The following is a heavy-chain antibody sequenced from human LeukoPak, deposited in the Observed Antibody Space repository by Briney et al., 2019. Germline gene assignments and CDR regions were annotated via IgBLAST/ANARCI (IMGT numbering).Heavy chain of an antibody. Sequence: SETLSLTCAVYGGSFSGYYWSWIRQPPGKGLEWIGEINHSGSTNYSPSLKSRVTISVDTSKNQFSLKLSSVTAADTAVYYCAREGIAAAGTSYFDYWGQGTLVTVSS. CDR1: GGSFSGYY. D-gene: IGHD6-13*01. J-gene: IGHJ4*02. CDR2: INHSGST. V-gene: IGHV4-34*01. CDR3: AREGIAAAGTSYFDY.